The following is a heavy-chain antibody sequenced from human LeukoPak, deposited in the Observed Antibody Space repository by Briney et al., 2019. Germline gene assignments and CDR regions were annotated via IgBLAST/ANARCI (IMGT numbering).Heavy chain of an antibody. CDR2: ISPTGSTT. Sequence: EGSLRLSCTASGFSFSGHWLHWARQLPGKGLVWVSHISPTGSTTRYADSVKGGFPVYRDNAKNTLYLQVNKLRAEDTAVYYCARGPNSNWSGLDFWGQGTLLTVSS. J-gene: IGHJ4*02. CDR1: GFSFSGHW. D-gene: IGHD6-6*01. CDR3: ARGPNSNWSGLDF. V-gene: IGHV3-74*01.